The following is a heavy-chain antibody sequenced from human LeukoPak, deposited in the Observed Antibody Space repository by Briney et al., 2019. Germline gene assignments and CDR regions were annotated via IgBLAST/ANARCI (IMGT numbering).Heavy chain of an antibody. CDR1: GGSISSYY. V-gene: IGHV4-59*01. CDR3: AAYYYDSSGYPL. D-gene: IGHD3-22*01. Sequence: TSETLSLTCTVSGGSISSYYWSWIRQPPGKGLEWIGYIYYSGSTNYNPSLKSRVTISVDTSKNQFSLKLSSVTAADTAVYYCAAYYYDSSGYPLWGQGTLVTVSS. CDR2: IYYSGST. J-gene: IGHJ4*02.